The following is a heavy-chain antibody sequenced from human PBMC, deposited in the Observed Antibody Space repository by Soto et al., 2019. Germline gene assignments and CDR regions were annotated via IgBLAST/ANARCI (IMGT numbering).Heavy chain of an antibody. D-gene: IGHD3-22*01. J-gene: IGHJ4*02. V-gene: IGHV3-30*18. CDR1: GFTFSSYG. CDR3: ANWDSSGYYGLNY. Sequence: GGSLRLSCAASGFTFSSYGMHWVRQAPGKGLEWVAVISYDGSNKYYADSVKGRFTISRDNSKNTLYLQMNSLRAEDTAVYYCANWDSSGYYGLNYWGQGTLVTVS. CDR2: ISYDGSNK.